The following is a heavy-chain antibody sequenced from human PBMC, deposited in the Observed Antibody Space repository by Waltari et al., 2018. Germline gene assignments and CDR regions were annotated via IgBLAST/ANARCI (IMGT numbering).Heavy chain of an antibody. D-gene: IGHD2-21*02. V-gene: IGHV3-33*01. CDR2: VWYDGSSK. CDR3: ARGSGGDWFFPFDS. J-gene: IGHJ4*02. Sequence: QVQLVESGGGVVHPGRSVRLSCAASGFIFGSFAMHWVRQAPGKGLEWVALVWYDGSSKYYADSVKGRFTISRDNSENTVYLQMNSLRDEDTAVYYCARGSGGDWFFPFDSWGQGTLVSVSS. CDR1: GFIFGSFA.